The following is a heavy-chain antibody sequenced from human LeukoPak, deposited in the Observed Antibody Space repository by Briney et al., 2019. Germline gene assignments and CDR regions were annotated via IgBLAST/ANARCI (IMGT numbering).Heavy chain of an antibody. J-gene: IGHJ2*01. Sequence: PSETLSLTCTVSGGSISSGSYYWSWIRQPAGKGLEWIGRIYTSGSTNYNPSLKSRVTISVDTSKNQFSLKLSSVTAADTAVYYCARDLWYYYDSSGYHHWYFDLWGRGTLVTVSS. CDR2: IYTSGST. V-gene: IGHV4-61*02. D-gene: IGHD3-22*01. CDR3: ARDLWYYYDSSGYHHWYFDL. CDR1: GGSISSGSYY.